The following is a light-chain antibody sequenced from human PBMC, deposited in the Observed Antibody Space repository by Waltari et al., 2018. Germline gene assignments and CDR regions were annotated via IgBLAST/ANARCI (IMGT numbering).Light chain of an antibody. Sequence: SFELTQYPAVSVPLGQTVRLASQGAGPRIYYAGWSPQKPGQAPILVIYGKNNRPSGIPDRFSASSSGNTASLTITGAQAEDEGYYYCNSRDTSGDVVFGGGTKLTVL. CDR1: GPRIYY. V-gene: IGLV3-19*01. CDR2: GKN. J-gene: IGLJ2*01. CDR3: NSRDTSGDVV.